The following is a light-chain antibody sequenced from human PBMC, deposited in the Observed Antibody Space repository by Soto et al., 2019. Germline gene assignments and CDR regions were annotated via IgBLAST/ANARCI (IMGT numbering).Light chain of an antibody. CDR2: DVS. V-gene: IGLV2-14*01. Sequence: QSALTQPASVSGSPGQSITISCTGTSSDVGAYNYVSWFQQHPGKAPRLIIYDVSNRPSGVSNRFSSSKSGNTASLTISGLQAEDEADYYCSSYTTSTTGVFGGGTKLTVL. CDR3: SSYTTSTTGV. CDR1: SSDVGAYNY. J-gene: IGLJ3*02.